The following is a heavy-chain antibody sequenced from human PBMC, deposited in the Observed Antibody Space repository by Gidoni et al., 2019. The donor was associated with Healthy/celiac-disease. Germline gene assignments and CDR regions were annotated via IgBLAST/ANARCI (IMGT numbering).Heavy chain of an antibody. CDR2: ISYDGSNK. D-gene: IGHD3-22*01. J-gene: IGHJ4*02. Sequence: QVQLVESGGGVVQPGRSLRLSCAASGFTFSSYGMHWVRQAPGKGLEWVAVISYDGSNKYYADSVKGRFTISRDNSKNTLYLQMNSLRAEDTAVYYCAKESGYYYYFDYWGQGTLVTVSS. V-gene: IGHV3-30*18. CDR3: AKESGYYYYFDY. CDR1: GFTFSSYG.